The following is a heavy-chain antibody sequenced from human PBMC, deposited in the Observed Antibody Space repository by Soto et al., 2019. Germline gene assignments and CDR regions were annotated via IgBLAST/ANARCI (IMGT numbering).Heavy chain of an antibody. Sequence: SETLSLTCAVSGYSISSGYYWGWIRQPPGKGLEWIGSIYHSGSTYYNPSLKSRVTISVDTSKNQFSLKLSSVTAADTAVYYCARVISGYDSNYFDYWGQGTLVTVSS. CDR3: ARVISGYDSNYFDY. CDR1: GYSISSGYY. D-gene: IGHD5-12*01. V-gene: IGHV4-38-2*01. J-gene: IGHJ4*02. CDR2: IYHSGST.